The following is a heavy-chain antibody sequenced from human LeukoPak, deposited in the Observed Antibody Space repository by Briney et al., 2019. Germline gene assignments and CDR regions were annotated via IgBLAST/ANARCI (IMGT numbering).Heavy chain of an antibody. CDR1: GFTFGSHA. CDR3: ARALFGGDPPA. Sequence: GGSLRLSCEASGFTFGSHAMYWVRQAPGKGLEWVAGIFGSGGSPHYADPVKGRFTISRDNSENTLFLQMSSLRPEDTAVFYCARALFGGDPPAWGQGTLVTVSS. J-gene: IGHJ5*02. CDR2: IFGSGGSP. D-gene: IGHD3-10*01. V-gene: IGHV3-23*01.